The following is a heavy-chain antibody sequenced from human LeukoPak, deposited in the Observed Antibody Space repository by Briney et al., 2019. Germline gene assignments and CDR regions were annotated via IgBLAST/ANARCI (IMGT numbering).Heavy chain of an antibody. CDR1: GFTFSSYA. J-gene: IGHJ4*02. CDR2: ISGSGGST. CDR3: AKVPSNGGNSDDF. Sequence: GGSLRLSFPASGFTFSSYAMSWVRQAPGKGLEWVSAISGSGGSTYYADSVKGRFTISRDNSKNMIFLQMNSLRAEDTAVYYCAKVPSNGGNSDDFWGQGTQVTVSS. V-gene: IGHV3-23*01. D-gene: IGHD4-23*01.